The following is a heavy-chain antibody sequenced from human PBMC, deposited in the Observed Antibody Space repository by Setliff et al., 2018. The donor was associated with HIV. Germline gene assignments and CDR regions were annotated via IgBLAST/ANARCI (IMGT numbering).Heavy chain of an antibody. Sequence: GSLRLSCAASGFTFSDYDINWVRQAPGKGLEWVAFMRYDGSNKDYADSVKGRFTISRDNSKNTLFLQMNSLRPEDTAIYYCAKDKSYHDYIWGSSVLAYWGQGTLVTVSS. CDR1: GFTFSDYD. D-gene: IGHD3-16*01. CDR3: AKDKSYHDYIWGSSVLAY. CDR2: MRYDGSNK. J-gene: IGHJ4*02. V-gene: IGHV3-30*02.